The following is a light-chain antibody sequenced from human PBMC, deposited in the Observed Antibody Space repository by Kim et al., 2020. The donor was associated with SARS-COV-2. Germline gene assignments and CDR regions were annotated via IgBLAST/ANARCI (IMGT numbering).Light chain of an antibody. Sequence: SYELTQPPSVSVSPGQTASISCSGDKLGDEFACWYQQKPGQSPVLVIYQDTKRPSGIPERFSGSNSGNTATLTISGTQAMDEADYYCQAWDTSTAVFGGGNKLTVL. CDR1: KLGDEF. J-gene: IGLJ3*02. CDR2: QDT. CDR3: QAWDTSTAV. V-gene: IGLV3-1*01.